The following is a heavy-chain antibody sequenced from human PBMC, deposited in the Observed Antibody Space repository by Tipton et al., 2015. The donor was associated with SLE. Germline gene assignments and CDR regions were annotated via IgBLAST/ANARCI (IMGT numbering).Heavy chain of an antibody. J-gene: IGHJ4*02. CDR3: ARDTLALAGQFDS. Sequence: TLSLTCTVSGGSINSGGYYWSWIRQHPGKGLEWIGFIYYSGSTYYNPSLKSRATISGDTTKNQFSLKLSSVTAADTAVYYCARDTLALAGQFDSWGQGTLVIVSS. D-gene: IGHD2-15*01. CDR2: IYYSGST. V-gene: IGHV4-31*03. CDR1: GGSINSGGYY.